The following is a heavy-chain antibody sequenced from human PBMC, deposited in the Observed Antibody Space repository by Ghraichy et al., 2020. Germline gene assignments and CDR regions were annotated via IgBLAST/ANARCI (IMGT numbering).Heavy chain of an antibody. V-gene: IGHV1-69*13. D-gene: IGHD1-26*01. Sequence: SVKVSCKASGGTFSSYAISWVRQAPGQGLEWMGGIIPIFGTANYAQKFQGRVTITADESTSTAYMELSSLRSEDTAVYYCARDRGSQWELLPVPFDYWGQGTLVTVSS. J-gene: IGHJ4*02. CDR2: IIPIFGTA. CDR1: GGTFSSYA. CDR3: ARDRGSQWELLPVPFDY.